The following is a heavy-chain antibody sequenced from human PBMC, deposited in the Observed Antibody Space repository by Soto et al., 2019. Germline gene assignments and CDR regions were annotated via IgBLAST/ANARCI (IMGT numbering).Heavy chain of an antibody. J-gene: IGHJ4*02. V-gene: IGHV4-59*01. Sequence: PSETRSLTCTISGVAITSYFWSWIRQTPGKGLDWIGSISFSGATYSNPSLKGRAALSVGTSENHLSLTLNSVTSADTAVYFCARDRREGYKRYFEFWSQGNQVTVAS. CDR2: ISFSGAT. D-gene: IGHD3-9*01. CDR1: GVAITSYF. CDR3: ARDRREGYKRYFEF.